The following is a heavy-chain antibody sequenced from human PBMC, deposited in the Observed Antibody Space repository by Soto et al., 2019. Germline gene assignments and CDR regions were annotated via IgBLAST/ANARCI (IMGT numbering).Heavy chain of an antibody. CDR3: AGRYRYSSSGDAFDI. D-gene: IGHD6-13*01. J-gene: IGHJ3*02. CDR1: GYTFTSND. Sequence: ASVKVSCKASGYTFTSNDSNWVRQATGQGLEWMGWMNPNSGNTGYAQKFQGRVTMTRNTSISTAYMELSSLRSEDTAVYYCAGRYRYSSSGDAFDIWGQGTMVTVSS. V-gene: IGHV1-8*01. CDR2: MNPNSGNT.